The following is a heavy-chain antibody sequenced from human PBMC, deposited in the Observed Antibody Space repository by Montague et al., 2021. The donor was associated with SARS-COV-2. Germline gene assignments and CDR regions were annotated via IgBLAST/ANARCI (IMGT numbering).Heavy chain of an antibody. J-gene: IGHJ4*02. D-gene: IGHD3-9*01. CDR2: IDWYSYK. CDR3: ARIRDYDILTGSSSGFDY. Sequence: PALGKPTQTLTLTCTFSGFSLSTSGICVSWIRQPPGKALEWLALIDWYSYKYYSTSLKTRLTVSNDPSTNQVVLTMTNMDPVDTATYYCARIRDYDILTGSSSGFDYWGQGTRVTVSS. V-gene: IGHV2-70*01. CDR1: GFSLSTSGIC.